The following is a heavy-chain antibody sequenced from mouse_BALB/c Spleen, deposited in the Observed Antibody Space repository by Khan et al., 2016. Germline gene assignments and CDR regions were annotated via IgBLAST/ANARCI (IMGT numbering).Heavy chain of an antibody. J-gene: IGHJ3*01. CDR2: ISSGGSYT. V-gene: IGHV5-9*02. D-gene: IGHD1-1*01. CDR1: GFAFSSYD. CDR3: ARRDYGSSYKGFAY. Sequence: EVELVESGGGLVKPGGSLKLSCAASGFAFSSYDMSWVRQTPEKRLEWVATISSGGSYTYSPDSVKGRFTISRDNARNTLYLQISSLRSEDTALYYCARRDYGSSYKGFAYWGQGTLVTVSA.